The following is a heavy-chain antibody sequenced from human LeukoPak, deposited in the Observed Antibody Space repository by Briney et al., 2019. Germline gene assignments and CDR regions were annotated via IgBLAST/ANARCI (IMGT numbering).Heavy chain of an antibody. CDR1: GYTFTSHG. J-gene: IGHJ4*02. Sequence: ASVKVSCKASGYTFTSHGIIWVRQAPGEGLEWMAWISAYNGNTNYAQKLQGRVTVTTETSTSTAYMELRSLRSDDTAVYYCARGNCGGDCYSFDYWGQGTLVCVS. V-gene: IGHV1-18*01. CDR2: ISAYNGNT. CDR3: ARGNCGGDCYSFDY. D-gene: IGHD2-21*02.